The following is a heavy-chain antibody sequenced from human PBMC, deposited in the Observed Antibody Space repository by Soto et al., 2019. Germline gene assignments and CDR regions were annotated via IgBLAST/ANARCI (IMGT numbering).Heavy chain of an antibody. J-gene: IGHJ6*02. D-gene: IGHD3-10*01. CDR3: ARDSFYYGSGSYAYNYYGMDV. CDR1: GGTFSSYA. Sequence: QVQLVQSGAEVKKPGSSVKVSCKASGGTFSSYAISWVRQAPGQGLEWMGGIIPIFGTANYAQKFQGRVTITADESTSTAYMELSSLRSEDTAVYYCARDSFYYGSGSYAYNYYGMDVWGQGTTVTVSS. CDR2: IIPIFGTA. V-gene: IGHV1-69*01.